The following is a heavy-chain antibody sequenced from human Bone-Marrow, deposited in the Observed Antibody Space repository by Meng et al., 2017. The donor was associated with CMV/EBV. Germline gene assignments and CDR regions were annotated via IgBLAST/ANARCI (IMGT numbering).Heavy chain of an antibody. J-gene: IGHJ4*02. CDR1: GFTFSSYW. CDR3: ARDSDYDFWSGLAPNDY. CDR2: IKQDGSEK. D-gene: IGHD3-3*01. V-gene: IGHV3-7*01. Sequence: GSMRLSCAASGFTFSSYWMSWVRQAPGKGLEWVANIKQDGSEKYYVDSVKGRFTISRDNSKNSLYLQMNSLRAEDTAVYYCARDSDYDFWSGLAPNDYWGQGTLVTVSS.